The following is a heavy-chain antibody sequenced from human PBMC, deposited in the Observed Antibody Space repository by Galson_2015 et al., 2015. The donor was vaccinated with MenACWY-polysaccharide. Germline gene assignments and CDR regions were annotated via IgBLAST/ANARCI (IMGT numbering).Heavy chain of an antibody. CDR2: ISSSGGTT. D-gene: IGHD4-23*01. CDR1: GFTFSSCA. CDR3: AKRMTTVGAFDI. J-gene: IGHJ3*02. Sequence: SLRLSCAASGFTFSSCAMSWVRQAPGKGLEWVSGISSSGGTTYYADSVKGRFTISRDNSKNTLYLQMNSLRAEDTAVYYCAKRMTTVGAFDIWGHGTMVTVSS. V-gene: IGHV3-23*01.